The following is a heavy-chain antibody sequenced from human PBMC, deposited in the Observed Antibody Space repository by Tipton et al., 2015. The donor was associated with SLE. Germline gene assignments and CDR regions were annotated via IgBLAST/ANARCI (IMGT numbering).Heavy chain of an antibody. CDR2: INHSGRT. CDR3: ARVRDVLGDYFDY. Sequence: TLSLTCAVSGYSIRSGGYYWIWFRQPPGKGLGWIGEINHSGRTNYNPSLKSRVPISVDTPKNQFSRKLSSVTAADTAVYYCARVRDVLGDYFDYWGQGTLVTVSS. J-gene: IGHJ4*02. CDR1: GYSIRSGGYY. V-gene: IGHV4-38-2*01. D-gene: IGHD2-8*01.